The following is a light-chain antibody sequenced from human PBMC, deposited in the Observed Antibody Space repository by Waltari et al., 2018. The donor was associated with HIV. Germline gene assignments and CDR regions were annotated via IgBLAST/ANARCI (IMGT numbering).Light chain of an antibody. Sequence: QTVVTQEPSFSVSPGGTVTLTCGLHPGSASHPSFPRWYQQTPGQAPRTLIYSTNIRSSGVPDRFSGSILGNKAALTITGAQADDESDYYCLVHMGHGAWVFGGGTKLTVL. V-gene: IGLV8-61*01. J-gene: IGLJ3*02. CDR2: STN. CDR3: LVHMGHGAWV. CDR1: PGSASHPSF.